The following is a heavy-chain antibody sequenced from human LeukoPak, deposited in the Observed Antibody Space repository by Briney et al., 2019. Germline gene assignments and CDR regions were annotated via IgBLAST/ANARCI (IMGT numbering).Heavy chain of an antibody. V-gene: IGHV3-30*02. CDR1: GFTFSSNG. CDR2: IRYDGNNQ. CDR3: TKEEQQLWFFDY. D-gene: IGHD5-18*01. J-gene: IGHJ4*02. Sequence: GGSLRLSCAASGFTFSSNGMHWVRQAPGKGLEWVAFIRYDGNNQYYADSVKGRFTISRDDSKNTLYLQMNSLRAEDTAVYYCTKEEQQLWFFDYWGQGTLVTVSS.